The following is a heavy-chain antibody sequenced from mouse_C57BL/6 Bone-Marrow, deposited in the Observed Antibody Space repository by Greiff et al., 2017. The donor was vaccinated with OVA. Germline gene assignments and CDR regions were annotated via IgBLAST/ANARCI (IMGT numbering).Heavy chain of an antibody. V-gene: IGHV1-4*01. CDR2: INPSSGYT. CDR1: GYTFTSYT. J-gene: IGHJ4*01. CDR3: ADAMDY. Sequence: VKLMESGAELARPGASVKMSCKASGYTFTSYTMHWVKQRPGQGLEWIGYINPSSGYTKYNQKFKDKATLTADKSSSTAYMQLSSPTSEDSAVYYCADAMDYWGQGTSVTVSS.